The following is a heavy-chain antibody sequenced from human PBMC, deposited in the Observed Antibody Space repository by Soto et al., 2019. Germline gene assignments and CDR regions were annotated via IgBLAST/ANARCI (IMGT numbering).Heavy chain of an antibody. CDR1: GFTFRTYT. V-gene: IGHV3-21*01. CDR2: IRGFSPYT. Sequence: KAGGSLRLSCISSGFTFRTYTMNWVRRAPGKGLEWVSGIRGFSPYTFYAESVKGRFTISRDNAKNSLYLQMNSLRAEDTAVYYCARDRGYDAHDYYYNAMDVWGQGTTVTVSS. D-gene: IGHD2-15*01. J-gene: IGHJ6*02. CDR3: ARDRGYDAHDYYYNAMDV.